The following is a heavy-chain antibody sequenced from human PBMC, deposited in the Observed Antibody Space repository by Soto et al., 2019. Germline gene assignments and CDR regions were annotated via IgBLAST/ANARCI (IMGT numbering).Heavy chain of an antibody. V-gene: IGHV4-39*02. CDR3: AREQQLQRLVDWGGEHYYYYGMDV. J-gene: IGHJ6*02. CDR1: DGSISSNDSH. D-gene: IGHD6-13*01. CDR2: IYYSGGT. Sequence: SETLSLTCTASDGSISSNDSHWGWLRQPPGQGLAWVGSIYYSGGTYYNPSLKSRVTISVDTAKNQFSLKLSSGTAADTAVYYFAREQQLQRLVDWGGEHYYYYGMDVWGQGTTVT.